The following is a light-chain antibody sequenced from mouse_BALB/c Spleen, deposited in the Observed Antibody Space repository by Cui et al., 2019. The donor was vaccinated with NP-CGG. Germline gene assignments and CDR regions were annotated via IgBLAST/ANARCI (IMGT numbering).Light chain of an antibody. J-gene: IGLJ1*01. CDR3: ALWYSNHWV. Sequence: HAVLSQESARTTSPGETVTLTCRSSTGAVTTSNYANWVQEKPNHLFTGLIGGTNNRAPGVPARFSGSLIGDKAALTITGAQTEDEAIYFCALWYSNHWVFGGGTKLTVL. CDR2: GTN. V-gene: IGLV1*01. CDR1: TGAVTTSNY.